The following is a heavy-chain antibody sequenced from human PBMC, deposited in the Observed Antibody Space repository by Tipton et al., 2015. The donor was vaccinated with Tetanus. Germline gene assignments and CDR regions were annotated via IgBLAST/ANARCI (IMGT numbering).Heavy chain of an antibody. V-gene: IGHV3-11*01. J-gene: IGHJ6*02. Sequence: SLRLSCVVSGFTVTNEYMSWLRQAPGKGLEWVSYISGSGDSIFYADSVKGRFIISRDNAKNSLYLQMSSLKAEDTAVYYCARDYSNKGPDVWGQGTTVTVSS. CDR1: GFTVTNEY. D-gene: IGHD4-11*01. CDR2: ISGSGDSI. CDR3: ARDYSNKGPDV.